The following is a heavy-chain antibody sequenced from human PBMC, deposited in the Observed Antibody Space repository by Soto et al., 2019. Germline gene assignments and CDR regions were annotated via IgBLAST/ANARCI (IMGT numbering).Heavy chain of an antibody. CDR1: GFTFSNNA. D-gene: IGHD5-12*01. CDR2: ISGDGSNT. V-gene: IGHV3-64*07. Sequence: EVQLVESGGGLVQPGGSLRLSCAASGFTFSNNAMHWVRQAPGKGLEYVSAISGDGSNTFYADSVKGRFTISRDNSKNRLYLQMGSLRADDMAVYYCARVLCGYDFAYFDYWGQGTLVAVSS. CDR3: ARVLCGYDFAYFDY. J-gene: IGHJ4*02.